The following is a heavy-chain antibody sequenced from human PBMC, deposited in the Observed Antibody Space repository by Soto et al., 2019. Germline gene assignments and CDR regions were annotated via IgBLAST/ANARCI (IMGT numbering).Heavy chain of an antibody. CDR1: GFSLRTSGAG. V-gene: IGHV2-5*01. D-gene: IGHD3-9*01. CDR2: IYWNGDK. J-gene: IGHJ4*02. CDR3: AHSARDSDTLRGYYYPRTFDF. Sequence: QITLRESGPTLVKPTQTLTLTCTFSGFSLRTSGAGVGWIRQPPGKALEWLALIYWNGDKRYSPSLMNRLTINKDTSKTPVVLTVTNLDPVDTATYYCAHSARDSDTLRGYYYPRTFDFWGRGPLVTVSS.